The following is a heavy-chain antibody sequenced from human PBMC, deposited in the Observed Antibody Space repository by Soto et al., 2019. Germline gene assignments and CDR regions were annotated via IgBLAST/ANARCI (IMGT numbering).Heavy chain of an antibody. D-gene: IGHD2-8*02. J-gene: IGHJ5*02. CDR3: TRDLNHDTGP. V-gene: IGHV3-7*04. CDR1: GFTFSGYW. Sequence: EVQLVESGGGLVQPGGSLRLSCAASGFTFSGYWMTWVRQAPGKGLEGVANISPDGSEEYYVDSVKGRFTISRDNAKNSVYLQITSLRGEDTALYYCTRDLNHDTGPWGQGTQVTVSS. CDR2: ISPDGSEE.